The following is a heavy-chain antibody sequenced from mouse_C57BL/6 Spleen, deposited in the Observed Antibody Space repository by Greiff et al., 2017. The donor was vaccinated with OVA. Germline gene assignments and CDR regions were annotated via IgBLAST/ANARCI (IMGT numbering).Heavy chain of an antibody. CDR3: TTVENYFDY. V-gene: IGHV1-15*01. CDR2: IDPETGGT. J-gene: IGHJ2*01. Sequence: QVQLKESGAELVRPGASVTLSCKASGYTFTDYEMHWVKQTPVHGLEWIGAIDPETGGTAYNQKFKGKAILTADKSSSTAYMELRSLTSEDSAVYYCTTVENYFDYWGQGTTLTVSS. CDR1: GYTFTDYE.